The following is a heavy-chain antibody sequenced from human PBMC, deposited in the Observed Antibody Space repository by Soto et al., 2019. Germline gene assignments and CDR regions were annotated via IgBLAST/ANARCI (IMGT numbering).Heavy chain of an antibody. V-gene: IGHV4-61*01. J-gene: IGHJ4*02. CDR1: GGSVSSGSYY. Sequence: SETLSLTCTVSGGSVSSGSYYWSWIRQPPGKGLEWIGYIYYSGSTNYNPSLKSRVTISVDTSKNQFSLKLSSVTAADTAVYYCASSGGRPYYYDSSGYYYAPIDFDYWGQGTLVTVSS. CDR3: ASSGGRPYYYDSSGYYYAPIDFDY. D-gene: IGHD3-22*01. CDR2: IYYSGST.